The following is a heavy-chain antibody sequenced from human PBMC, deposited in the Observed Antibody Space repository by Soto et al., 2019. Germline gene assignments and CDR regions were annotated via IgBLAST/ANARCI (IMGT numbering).Heavy chain of an antibody. Sequence: LSLTCAVYGGSFSGYYWSWIRQPPGKGLEWIGEINHSGSTNYNPSLKSRVTISVDTSKNQFSLKLSSVTAADTAVYYCARDREAGYNFYYGMDVWGQGTTVTVSS. CDR1: GGSFSGYY. D-gene: IGHD6-19*01. V-gene: IGHV4-34*01. J-gene: IGHJ6*02. CDR2: INHSGST. CDR3: ARDREAGYNFYYGMDV.